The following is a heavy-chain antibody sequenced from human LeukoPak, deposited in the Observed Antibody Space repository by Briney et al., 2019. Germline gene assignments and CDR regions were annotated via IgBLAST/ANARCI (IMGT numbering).Heavy chain of an antibody. Sequence: WIRQPAGKGLEWIGRIYTSGTTNYNSSLKSRLTMSVDTSKNQFSLKLSSVTAADTAVYYCARLGSSGSAQYFQDWGQGTLVTVSS. D-gene: IGHD6-19*01. CDR3: ARLGSSGSAQYFQD. J-gene: IGHJ1*01. V-gene: IGHV4-4*07. CDR2: IYTSGTT.